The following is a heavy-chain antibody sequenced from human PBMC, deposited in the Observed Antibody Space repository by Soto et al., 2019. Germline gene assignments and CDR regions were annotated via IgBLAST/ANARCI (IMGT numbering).Heavy chain of an antibody. D-gene: IGHD1-26*01. CDR3: ARRNVPWELLAYFDY. Sequence: GGSLRLSCAASGFTFSSYAMSWVRQAPGKGLEWVSAISGSGGSTYYADSVKGRFTISRDNSKNTLYLQMNSLRAEDTAVYYCARRNVPWELLAYFDYWGQGTLVTVSS. V-gene: IGHV3-23*01. CDR1: GFTFSSYA. CDR2: ISGSGGST. J-gene: IGHJ4*02.